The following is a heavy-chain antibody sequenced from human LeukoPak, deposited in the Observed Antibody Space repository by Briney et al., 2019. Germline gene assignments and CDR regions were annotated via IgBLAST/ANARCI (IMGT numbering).Heavy chain of an antibody. J-gene: IGHJ4*02. CDR3: ARGAFVPDSSKPFDY. Sequence: ASVKVSCKASGYTFTSYDINWVRQATGQGLEWMGWMNPNSGNTGYAQKFQGRVTMTRNTSISTAYMELSSLRSEDTAVYYCARGAFVPDSSKPFDYWGQGTLVTVSS. CDR2: MNPNSGNT. D-gene: IGHD3-22*01. CDR1: GYTFTSYD. V-gene: IGHV1-8*01.